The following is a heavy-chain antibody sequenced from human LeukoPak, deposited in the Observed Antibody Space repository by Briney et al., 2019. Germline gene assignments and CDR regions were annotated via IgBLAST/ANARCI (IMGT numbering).Heavy chain of an antibody. Sequence: GGSLRLSCAASGFTFSSYGMHWVRQAPGKGLEWVAFIRYDGSNKYYADSVKGRFTISRDNSKNTLYLQMNSLRAEDTAAYYCAKDSVVVAIRLSSKSDYWGQGTLVTVSS. J-gene: IGHJ4*02. CDR3: AKDSVVVAIRLSSKSDY. V-gene: IGHV3-30*02. CDR1: GFTFSSYG. CDR2: IRYDGSNK. D-gene: IGHD2-15*01.